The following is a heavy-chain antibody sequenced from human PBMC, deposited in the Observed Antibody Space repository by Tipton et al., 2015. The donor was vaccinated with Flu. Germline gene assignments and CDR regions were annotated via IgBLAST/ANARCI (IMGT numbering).Heavy chain of an antibody. V-gene: IGHV1-8*01. D-gene: IGHD2-15*01. Sequence: QVQLVQSGAEVKKPGASVKVSCKASGYTFTSYDINWVRQATGQGLEWMGWMNPNSGNTGYAQKFQGRVTMTRNTSISTAYMELSSLRSEDTAVYYCARARPRLGYCSGGSCRHFDYWGQGTLVTVSS. CDR1: GYTFTSYD. J-gene: IGHJ4*02. CDR3: ARARPRLGYCSGGSCRHFDY. CDR2: MNPNSGNT.